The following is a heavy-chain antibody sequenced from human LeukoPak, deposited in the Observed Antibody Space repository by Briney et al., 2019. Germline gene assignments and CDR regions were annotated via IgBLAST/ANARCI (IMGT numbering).Heavy chain of an antibody. CDR3: ARLSGRAGYCSGGSCYSWFDP. Sequence: PSETLSLTCTVSGGSISGYYWSWIRQPAGKGLEWLGRIYSSGNTNYHPSLKSRVTISIDTSKNQVSLKLTSVPAADTAVYYCARLSGRAGYCSGGSCYSWFDPWGQGTLVTVSS. D-gene: IGHD2-15*01. CDR2: IYSSGNT. CDR1: GGSISGYY. J-gene: IGHJ5*02. V-gene: IGHV4-4*07.